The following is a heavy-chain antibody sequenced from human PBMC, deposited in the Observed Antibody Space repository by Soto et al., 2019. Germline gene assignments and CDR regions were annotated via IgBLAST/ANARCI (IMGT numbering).Heavy chain of an antibody. D-gene: IGHD3-22*01. Sequence: VASVKVSCKASGGTFSSYAISWVRQAPGQGLEWMGGIIPIFGTANYAQKFQGRVTITADKSTSTAYMELSSLRSEDTAVYYCARAHYDSSGYYPYYYGMDVWGQGTTVTVSS. CDR2: IIPIFGTA. V-gene: IGHV1-69*06. J-gene: IGHJ6*02. CDR1: GGTFSSYA. CDR3: ARAHYDSSGYYPYYYGMDV.